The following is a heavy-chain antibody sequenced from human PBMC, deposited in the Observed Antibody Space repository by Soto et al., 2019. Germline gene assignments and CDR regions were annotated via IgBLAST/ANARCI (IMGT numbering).Heavy chain of an antibody. CDR1: GFTFSSYA. D-gene: IGHD3-22*01. CDR2: ISSSSSTI. J-gene: IGHJ3*02. V-gene: IGHV3-48*02. Sequence: SLRFSCAASGFTFSSYAMSWVRQAPGKGLEWVSYISSSSSTIYYADSVKGRFTISRDNAKNSLYLQMNSLRDEDTAVYYCARESITMIVVSVDAFDIWGQGTMVTVSS. CDR3: ARESITMIVVSVDAFDI.